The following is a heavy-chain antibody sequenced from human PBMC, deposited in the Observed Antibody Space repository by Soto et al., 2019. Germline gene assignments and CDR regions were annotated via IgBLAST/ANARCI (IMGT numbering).Heavy chain of an antibody. CDR1: GFTFSTHW. Sequence: EVQLVESGGGLVQPGGSLRLSCAVSGFTFSTHWMHWVRQAPGKGLVWVSRINSDGTDTTYADSVKGRFTISRDNAKNTLYLQMDSLRADDTAVYYCASGYSSARHNWLDPWGQGTLVTVSS. CDR3: ASGYSSARHNWLDP. D-gene: IGHD6-19*01. J-gene: IGHJ5*02. CDR2: INSDGTDT. V-gene: IGHV3-74*01.